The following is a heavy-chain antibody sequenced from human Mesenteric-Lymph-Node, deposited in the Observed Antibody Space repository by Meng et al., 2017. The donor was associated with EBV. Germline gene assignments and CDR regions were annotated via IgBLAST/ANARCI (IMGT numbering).Heavy chain of an antibody. CDR3: ARDSRGMYYFDY. Sequence: QVQGAGPGRGKPWETRSLTCNVSGGSISSSSYSWGWIRQPPGKGLEWIGIIYYSGSTYYNPSLKSRVTISVDTSKNQFYLKLSSVTAADTAVYYCARDSRGMYYFDYWSQGTLVTVSS. D-gene: IGHD6-19*01. J-gene: IGHJ4*02. CDR1: GGSISSSSYS. CDR2: IYYSGST. V-gene: IGHV4-39*07.